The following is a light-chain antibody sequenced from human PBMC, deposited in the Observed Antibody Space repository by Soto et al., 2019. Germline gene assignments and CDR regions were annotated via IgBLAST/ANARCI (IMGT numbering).Light chain of an antibody. Sequence: QSALTQPRSVSGSPGQSVTISCTGTSSDVGVYNYVSWYQQHPGKAPKVMIYDVSERPSGVPDRFSGSKSGNTASLTISGLQAEDEADYYCCSYAGSQRYVFGTGTKLTVL. V-gene: IGLV2-11*01. J-gene: IGLJ1*01. CDR1: SSDVGVYNY. CDR3: CSYAGSQRYV. CDR2: DVS.